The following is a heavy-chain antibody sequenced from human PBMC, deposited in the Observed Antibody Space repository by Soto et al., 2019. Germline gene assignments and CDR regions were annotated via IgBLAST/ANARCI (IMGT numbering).Heavy chain of an antibody. Sequence: EMQLVESGGDLVKPGGSLRLSCAGSGFSFFSYTMTWVRQAPGKGLEWLSSISSDNKNIYYADSVKGRFTISRDNAKSSLFLQRISLRADDTAVYYCTRSPRSITGTPTSGAQNDCWGQGALVTVSS. J-gene: IGHJ4*02. CDR2: ISSDNKNI. D-gene: IGHD1-7*01. CDR1: GFSFFSYT. V-gene: IGHV3-21*01. CDR3: TRSPRSITGTPTSGAQNDC.